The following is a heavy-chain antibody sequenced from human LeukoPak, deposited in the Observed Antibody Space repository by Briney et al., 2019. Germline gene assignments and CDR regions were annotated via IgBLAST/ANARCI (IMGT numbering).Heavy chain of an antibody. V-gene: IGHV4-59*12. Sequence: SETLSLTCTVSGGSISSYYWSWIRQPPGKGLEWIGYIYHSGSTNYNPSLKSRVTISVDKSKNQFSLKLSSVTAADTAVYYCAREYYYGSGSYYNWFDPWGQGTLVTVSS. CDR3: AREYYYGSGSYYNWFDP. J-gene: IGHJ5*02. CDR1: GGSISSYY. D-gene: IGHD3-10*01. CDR2: IYHSGST.